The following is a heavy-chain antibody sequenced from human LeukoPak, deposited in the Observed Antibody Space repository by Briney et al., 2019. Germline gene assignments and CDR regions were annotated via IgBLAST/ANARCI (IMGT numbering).Heavy chain of an antibody. CDR2: ISGSGGST. V-gene: IGHV3-23*01. J-gene: IGHJ4*02. Sequence: GGSLRLSRAASGFTFSSYSMSWVRQAPGKGLEWVSAISGSGGSTYYADSVEGRFTISRDNSKNTLYLQMNSLRAEDTAVYYCAKDLIVGATLVDYWGQGTLVTVST. CDR3: AKDLIVGATLVDY. D-gene: IGHD1-26*01. CDR1: GFTFSSYS.